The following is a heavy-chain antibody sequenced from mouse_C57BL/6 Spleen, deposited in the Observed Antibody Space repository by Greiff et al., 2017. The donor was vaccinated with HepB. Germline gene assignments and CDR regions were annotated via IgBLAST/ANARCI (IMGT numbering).Heavy chain of an antibody. CDR1: GYTFTSYW. Sequence: VQVVESGAELAKPGASVKLSCKASGYTFTSYWMHWVKQRPGQGLEWIGYINPSSGYTKYNQKFKDKATLTADKSSSTAYMQLSSLTYEDSAVYYCARGAAQARHYYAMDYWGQGTSVTVSS. D-gene: IGHD3-2*02. CDR3: ARGAAQARHYYAMDY. V-gene: IGHV1-7*01. CDR2: INPSSGYT. J-gene: IGHJ4*01.